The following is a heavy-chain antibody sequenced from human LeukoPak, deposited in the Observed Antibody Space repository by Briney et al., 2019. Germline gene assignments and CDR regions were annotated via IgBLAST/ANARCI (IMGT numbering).Heavy chain of an antibody. V-gene: IGHV6-1*01. J-gene: IGHJ4*02. CDR3: ARSSNLHYFDY. Sequence: SQTLSLTCAISGDIVSNNSAVWLWITQSPSRGLQWLGRTYYRSKLYKDYAVSVKSQITINVDTSKNQFSLQLNSVTLEDTAVYYCARSSNLHYFDYWGQGTQVTVSS. CDR1: GDIVSNNSAV. CDR2: TYYRSKLYK.